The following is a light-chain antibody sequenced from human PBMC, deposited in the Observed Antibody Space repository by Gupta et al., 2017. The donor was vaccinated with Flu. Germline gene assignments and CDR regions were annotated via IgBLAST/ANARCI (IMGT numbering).Light chain of an antibody. CDR1: QSQLHSNGYNY. CDR3: IQALQPPCIT. V-gene: IGKV2-28*01. J-gene: IGKJ5*01. Sequence: TPGDPSSIDCMSSQSQLHSNGYNYLDWYLQKPGQAPKLLIYLGSSRASGVPHRFSASGSGTDFTLKISRVQAEDVAVYYCIQALQPPCITFGHGTRLEIK. CDR2: LGS.